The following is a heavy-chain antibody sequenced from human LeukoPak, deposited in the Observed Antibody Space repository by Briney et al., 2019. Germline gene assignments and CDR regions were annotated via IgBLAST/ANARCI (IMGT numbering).Heavy chain of an antibody. CDR3: ARGELRYFDWLNWFDP. CDR1: GGSFSGYY. D-gene: IGHD3-9*01. J-gene: IGHJ5*02. V-gene: IGHV4-34*01. CDR2: INHSGST. Sequence: PSETLSLTCAVYGGSFSGYYWSWIRQPPGKGLEWIGEINHSGSTNYNPSLKSRVTISVDTSKNQFSLKLSSVTAADTAVYYCARGELRYFDWLNWFDPWGRGTLVTVSS.